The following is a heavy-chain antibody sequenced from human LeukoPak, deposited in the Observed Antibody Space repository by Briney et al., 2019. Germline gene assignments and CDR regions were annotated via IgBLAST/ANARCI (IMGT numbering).Heavy chain of an antibody. J-gene: IGHJ3*02. CDR3: VTLGYCTTTSCYATDGGAFDI. V-gene: IGHV3-15*01. Sequence: PGGSLRLSCAGSGFIFDNAWMSWVRQAPGKGPEWVGRIKSKKDGETRNYAAAVKDRFIISRDDSNNILYLQMNSLRVEDTAVYYCVTLGYCTTTSCYATDGGAFDIWGQGTMVTVSS. CDR2: IKSKKDGETR. CDR1: GFIFDNAW. D-gene: IGHD2-2*01.